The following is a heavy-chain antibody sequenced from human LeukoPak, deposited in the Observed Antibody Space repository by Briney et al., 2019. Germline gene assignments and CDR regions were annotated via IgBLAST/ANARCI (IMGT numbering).Heavy chain of an antibody. V-gene: IGHV1-69*13. Sequence: GASVKVSCTASGGTFSIYAISWVRQAPGQGLEWMGGIIPIFGTANYAQKFQGRVTITADESTSTAYMELSSLRSEDTAVYYCATLGYCSSTSCYVPLYYYYGMDVWGQGTTVTVSS. CDR3: ATLGYCSSTSCYVPLYYYYGMDV. J-gene: IGHJ6*02. CDR1: GGTFSIYA. CDR2: IIPIFGTA. D-gene: IGHD2-2*01.